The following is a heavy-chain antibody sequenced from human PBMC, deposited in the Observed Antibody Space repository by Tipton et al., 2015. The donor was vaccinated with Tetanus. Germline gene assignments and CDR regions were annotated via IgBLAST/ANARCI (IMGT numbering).Heavy chain of an antibody. V-gene: IGHV4-59*01. J-gene: IGHJ6*02. D-gene: IGHD3-10*01. Sequence: WNWIRQPPGKGLEWLAYVSYSGRTNSNYSLKSRITISQDTSKNQFSLRLTSVTAADTAVYYCARDRGVRGGYYYYHGMDVWGQGTTVTVSS. CDR3: ARDRGVRGGYYYYHGMDV. CDR2: VSYSGRT.